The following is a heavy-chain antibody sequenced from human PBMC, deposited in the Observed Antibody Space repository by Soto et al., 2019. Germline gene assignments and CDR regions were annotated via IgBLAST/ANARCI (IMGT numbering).Heavy chain of an antibody. V-gene: IGHV1-18*01. D-gene: IGHD6-6*01. CDR1: GYTFTNYG. Sequence: QVQLVQSGAEVKKPGASVKVSCKASGYTFTNYGINWVRQARGQGLEWMGWISAYSGHTNYAQNQRCSFTLATDTSTSGTYRELMCLTSDDAAVYFCACDGPQFVRNSDSVDIWGQWTVVTVSS. CDR2: ISAYSGHT. J-gene: IGHJ3*02. CDR3: ACDGPQFVRNSDSVDI.